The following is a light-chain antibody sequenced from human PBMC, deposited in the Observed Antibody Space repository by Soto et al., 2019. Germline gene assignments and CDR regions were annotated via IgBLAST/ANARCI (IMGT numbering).Light chain of an antibody. Sequence: EIVLTQSPGTLSLSPGERATLSCRASQSVRSSYFAWYQQKPGQAPRLLIYGTSNRASGIPDRFSGSGSGTDFTLTISRLEPEDFAVYYCQQYGRSLLTFGGGTKVDIK. J-gene: IGKJ4*01. CDR3: QQYGRSLLT. CDR2: GTS. CDR1: QSVRSSY. V-gene: IGKV3-20*01.